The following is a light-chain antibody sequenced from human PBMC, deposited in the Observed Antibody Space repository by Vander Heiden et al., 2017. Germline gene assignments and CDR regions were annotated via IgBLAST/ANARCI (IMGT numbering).Light chain of an antibody. V-gene: IGKV3-20*01. CDR2: GAS. CDR1: PSVSSSY. CDR3: QQYGSSPLT. J-gene: IGKJ4*01. Sequence: EVVMTQSPATLSLSPGEGATLCCRARPSVSSSYLAWYQQKPGQAPRLLIYGASSRATGIPDRFSGSGSGTDFTLTISRLEPEDFAVYYCQQYGSSPLTFGGGTKVEIK.